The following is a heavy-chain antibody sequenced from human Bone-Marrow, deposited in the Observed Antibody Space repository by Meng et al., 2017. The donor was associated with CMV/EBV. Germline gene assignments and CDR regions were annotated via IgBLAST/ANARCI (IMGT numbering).Heavy chain of an antibody. J-gene: IGHJ5*02. D-gene: IGHD2-2*01. CDR1: GFTFSDYY. CDR2: ISSSGSTI. CDR3: AREGVPAARYNWFDP. Sequence: GESLKISCAASGFTFSDYYMSWIRQAPGKGLEWVSYISSSGSTIYYADSVKGRFTISRDNAKNSLYLQMNSLRAEDTAVYYCAREGVPAARYNWFDPWGQGTLVTVSS. V-gene: IGHV3-11*04.